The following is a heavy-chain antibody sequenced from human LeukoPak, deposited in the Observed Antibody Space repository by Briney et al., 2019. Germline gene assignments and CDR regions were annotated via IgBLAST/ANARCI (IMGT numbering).Heavy chain of an antibody. CDR2: IHPSGST. CDR1: GGSFSDYY. D-gene: IGHD1-1*01. Sequence: SETLSLTCAVFGGSFSDYYWAWIRQPPGKGLEWIGEIHPSGSTHYNPSLTSRVTMSVDTSKNQFFLKVTSMTAADTAFYDCARERILSGHLRYYYYMDVWGKGTTVTVSS. CDR3: ARERILSGHLRYYYYMDV. J-gene: IGHJ6*03. V-gene: IGHV4-34*01.